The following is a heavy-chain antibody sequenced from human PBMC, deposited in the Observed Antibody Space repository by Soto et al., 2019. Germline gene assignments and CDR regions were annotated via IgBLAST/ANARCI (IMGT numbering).Heavy chain of an antibody. D-gene: IGHD3-10*01. Sequence: PSETLSLTSTVSGGSISSGGYYWSWIRQHPGKGLEWIGYIYYRGSTYYNPSLKSRVTISVDTSKNQFSLKLSSVTAADTAVYYCARDNYGSGSEMDYWGQGTLVTVSS. CDR1: GGSISSGGYY. V-gene: IGHV4-31*03. CDR2: IYYRGST. CDR3: ARDNYGSGSEMDY. J-gene: IGHJ4*02.